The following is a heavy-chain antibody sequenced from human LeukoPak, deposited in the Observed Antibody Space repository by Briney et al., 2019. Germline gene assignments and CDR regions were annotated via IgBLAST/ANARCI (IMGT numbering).Heavy chain of an antibody. D-gene: IGHD6-13*01. V-gene: IGHV1-69*05. CDR3: ARAELYSSSWYNY. Sequence: SVKVSCKASGGTFSSYAISWVRQAPGQGLEWMGRIIPIFGTANYAQKFQGRVTITTDGSTSTAYMELSSLRSEDTAVYYCARAELYSSSWYNYWGQGTLVTVSS. J-gene: IGHJ4*02. CDR2: IIPIFGTA. CDR1: GGTFSSYA.